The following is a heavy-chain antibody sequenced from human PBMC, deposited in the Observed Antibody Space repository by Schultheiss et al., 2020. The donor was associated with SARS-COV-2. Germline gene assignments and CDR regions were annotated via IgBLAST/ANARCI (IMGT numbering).Heavy chain of an antibody. CDR2: INPNSGGT. CDR3: ARGVLLSDYPLLDL. J-gene: IGHJ6*02. CDR1: GYTFTSYD. V-gene: IGHV1-2*02. D-gene: IGHD4-17*01. Sequence: ASVKVSCKASGYTFTSYDINWVRQAPGQGLEWMGWINPNSGGTNYAQKFQGRVTMTRDTSITTAYMELSRLTPDDTAVYYCARGVLLSDYPLLDLWGQGTTVTVSS.